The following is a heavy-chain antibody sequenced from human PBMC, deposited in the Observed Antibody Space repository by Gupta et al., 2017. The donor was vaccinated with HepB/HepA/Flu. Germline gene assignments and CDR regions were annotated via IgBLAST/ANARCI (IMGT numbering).Heavy chain of an antibody. Sequence: VQLVESGGGLVQPGGSLRLYCAASGFTFSTYWMSWVRQAPGKGLEWVANIKQDGSEKYYVDSVKGRFTISRDNAKNSLYLQMNSLRADDTAVYYCARGPRGVVIHFDYWGQGTLVTVSS. CDR1: GFTFSTYW. V-gene: IGHV3-7*04. J-gene: IGHJ4*02. D-gene: IGHD3-3*01. CDR3: ARGPRGVVIHFDY. CDR2: IKQDGSEK.